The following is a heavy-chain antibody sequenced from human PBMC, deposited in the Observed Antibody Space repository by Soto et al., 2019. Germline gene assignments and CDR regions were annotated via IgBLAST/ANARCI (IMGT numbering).Heavy chain of an antibody. CDR1: GGSISSGDYY. CDR2: IYYSGST. J-gene: IGHJ5*02. D-gene: IGHD4-4*01. CDR3: ARAMTTVTENWFDP. V-gene: IGHV4-30-4*01. Sequence: KPSETLSLTCTVSGGSISSGDYYWSWIRQPPGKGLEWIGYIYYSGSTYYNPSLKSRVTISVDTSKNQFSLKLSSVTAADTAVYYCARAMTTVTENWFDPWGQGTLVTVSS.